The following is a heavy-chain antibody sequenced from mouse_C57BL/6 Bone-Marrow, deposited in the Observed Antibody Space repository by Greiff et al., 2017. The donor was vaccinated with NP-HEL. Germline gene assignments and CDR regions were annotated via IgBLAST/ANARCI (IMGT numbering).Heavy chain of an antibody. D-gene: IGHD1-1*01. V-gene: IGHV14-4*01. CDR2: IDPENGDT. J-gene: IGHJ3*01. CDR1: GFNIKDDY. Sequence: VQLQQSGAELVRPGASVKLSCTASGFNIKDDYMPWVKQRPEQGLEWIGWIDPENGDTEYASKFQGKATITADTSSNTAYLQLSSLTSEDTAVYYCTTWSNYYGSRGWFAYWGQGTLVTVSA. CDR3: TTWSNYYGSRGWFAY.